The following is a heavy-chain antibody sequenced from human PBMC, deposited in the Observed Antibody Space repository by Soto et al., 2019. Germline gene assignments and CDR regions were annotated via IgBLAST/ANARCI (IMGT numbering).Heavy chain of an antibody. D-gene: IGHD3-3*01. V-gene: IGHV2-5*02. CDR3: AHRVLRTVFGLVTTTAIYFDF. Sequence: QITLNESGPTQVNPRQTLTLTCTFSGFSLTTSGVGVGWIRQSPGKAPEWLALIYWDDDKRYSPSLKSRLTITKDTSKNQVVLTMADLDPADTATYYCAHRVLRTVFGLVTTTAIYFDFWGQATPVAVSS. CDR1: GFSLTTSGVG. CDR2: IYWDDDK. J-gene: IGHJ4*02.